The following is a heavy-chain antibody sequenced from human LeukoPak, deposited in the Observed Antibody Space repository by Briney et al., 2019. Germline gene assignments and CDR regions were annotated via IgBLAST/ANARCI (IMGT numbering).Heavy chain of an antibody. CDR3: ASKGDIVVVPAAIDFQH. V-gene: IGHV4-39*01. CDR1: GGSISSSSYY. J-gene: IGHJ1*01. Sequence: SETLSLTCTVSGGSISSSSYYWGCIRQPPGKGLEWIGSIYYSGSTYYNPSLKSRVTISVDTSKNQFSLKLSSVTAADTAVYYCASKGDIVVVPAAIDFQHWGQGTLVTVSS. CDR2: IYYSGST. D-gene: IGHD2-2*02.